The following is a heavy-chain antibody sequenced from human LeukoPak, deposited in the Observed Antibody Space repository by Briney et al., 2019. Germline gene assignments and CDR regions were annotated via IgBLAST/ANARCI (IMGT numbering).Heavy chain of an antibody. CDR2: ISTDNGDT. D-gene: IGHD4-11*01. V-gene: IGHV1-18*01. Sequence: ASVKVSCKASGYSFTTYDINWVRQATGQGLEWMGWISTDNGDTNYAQKLQGRVTMTTDTSTSTAYMELRSLRSEDTAVYYCARVGYSNSYDYWGQGTLVTVSS. J-gene: IGHJ4*02. CDR1: GYSFTTYD. CDR3: ARVGYSNSYDY.